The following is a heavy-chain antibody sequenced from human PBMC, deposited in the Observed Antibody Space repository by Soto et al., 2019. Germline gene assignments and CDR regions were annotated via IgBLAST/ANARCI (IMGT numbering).Heavy chain of an antibody. CDR2: IYYSGST. V-gene: IGHV4-30-4*01. CDR3: AREKIAARLLDY. CDR1: GGSISSGDYD. D-gene: IGHD6-6*01. Sequence: QVQLQESGPGLVKPSQTLSLTCTVSGGSISSGDYDWSWLRQPPGKGLEWIGYIYYSGSTYYNPSLKSRVTISVDTSKIQFSLKLSSVTAADTAVYYCAREKIAARLLDYWGQGTLVTVSS. J-gene: IGHJ4*02.